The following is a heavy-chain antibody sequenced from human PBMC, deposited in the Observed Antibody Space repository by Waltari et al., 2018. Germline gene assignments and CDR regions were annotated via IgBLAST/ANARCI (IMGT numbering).Heavy chain of an antibody. CDR3: ARQPGYYGSGSYYVAAFDI. Sequence: QLQLQESGPGLVKPSETLSLTCTVSGGSISSSSYYWGWIRQPPGQGLEWIGSIYYSGSTYYNPSLKSRVTISVDTSKNQFSLKLSSVTAADTAVYYCARQPGYYGSGSYYVAAFDIWGQGTMVTVSS. CDR1: GGSISSSSYY. CDR2: IYYSGST. J-gene: IGHJ3*02. V-gene: IGHV4-39*01. D-gene: IGHD3-10*01.